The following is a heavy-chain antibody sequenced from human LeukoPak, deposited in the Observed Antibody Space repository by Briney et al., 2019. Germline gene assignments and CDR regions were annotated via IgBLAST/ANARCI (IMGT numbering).Heavy chain of an antibody. D-gene: IGHD3-22*01. Sequence: PGGSLRLSCAASGFTFSGNYVSWVRQAPGKGLEWVSVIYSGGSTYYADSVKGRFTISRDNSKNTLYLQMNSLRAEDTAVYYCAREDVDYDSSGYVYWGQGTLVTVSS. CDR3: AREDVDYDSSGYVY. V-gene: IGHV3-53*01. CDR1: GFTFSGNY. CDR2: IYSGGST. J-gene: IGHJ4*02.